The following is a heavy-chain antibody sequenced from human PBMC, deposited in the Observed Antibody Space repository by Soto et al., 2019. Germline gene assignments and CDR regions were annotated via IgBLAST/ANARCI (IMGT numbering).Heavy chain of an antibody. CDR1: GFTFSNAW. V-gene: IGHV3-15*07. D-gene: IGHD3-22*01. Sequence: GGSLRLSCAASGFTFSNAWMNWVRQAPGKGLEWVGRIKSKTDGGTTDYAAPVKGRFTISRDNSKNTLYLQMNSLRAEDTAVYYCAKSPYYYDSSGYYSGLEAFDIWGQGTMVTVSS. CDR3: AKSPYYYDSSGYYSGLEAFDI. CDR2: IKSKTDGGTT. J-gene: IGHJ3*02.